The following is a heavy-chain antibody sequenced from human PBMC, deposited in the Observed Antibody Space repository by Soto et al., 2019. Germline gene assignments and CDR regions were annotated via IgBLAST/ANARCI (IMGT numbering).Heavy chain of an antibody. CDR1: GFSFSSYG. D-gene: IGHD3-3*01. J-gene: IGHJ3*01. CDR2: IWYDGSAQ. V-gene: IGHV3-33*01. CDR3: ARPAYDDRLEVESRDGFNV. Sequence: QVQLVESGGGVVQPGRSLRLSCAASGFSFSSYGMHWVRQAPGKGLGWVAVIWYDGSAQYYADSVKGRFTISRDNSNNTVYLQMSSLRAEDTAVYSCARPAYDDRLEVESRDGFNVWGQGTMVIVSS.